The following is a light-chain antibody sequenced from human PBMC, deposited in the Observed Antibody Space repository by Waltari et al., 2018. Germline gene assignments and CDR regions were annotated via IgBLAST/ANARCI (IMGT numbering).Light chain of an antibody. CDR3: AAWDDSLDGWV. Sequence: QSGLSQPPSASGTPGQSVTISCSGSSPNIGTHTVNWYQQLPGRAPRPLIYSNSQRPSGVPDRCSASKSGTSASLAISGLQSEDEADFYCAAWDDSLDGWVFGGGTTLTVL. CDR1: SPNIGTHT. V-gene: IGLV1-44*01. J-gene: IGLJ3*02. CDR2: SNS.